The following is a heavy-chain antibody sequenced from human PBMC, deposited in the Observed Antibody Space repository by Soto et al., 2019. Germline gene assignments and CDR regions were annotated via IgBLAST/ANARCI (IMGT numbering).Heavy chain of an antibody. CDR2: ITAAGGTT. Sequence: EVQLLESGGGLVQPGGSLRLSCAASGFTFDTHGMNWVRQAPGKGLEWVSGITAAGGTTYYADSVKGRFSISRDNSKNTLYLEMNSLRAEDTAVYYCAKPGAGALVWHLDFWGRGTLVTVSS. CDR1: GFTFDTHG. V-gene: IGHV3-23*01. D-gene: IGHD6-19*01. CDR3: AKPGAGALVWHLDF. J-gene: IGHJ2*01.